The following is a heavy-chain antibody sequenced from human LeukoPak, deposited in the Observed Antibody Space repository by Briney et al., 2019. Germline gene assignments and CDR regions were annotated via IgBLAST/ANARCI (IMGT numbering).Heavy chain of an antibody. CDR1: GGSISSYY. J-gene: IGHJ4*02. D-gene: IGHD2-2*01. CDR2: IYTSGST. Sequence: SETLSLTCTVSGGSISSYYWSWIRQPPGKGLEWIGYIYTSGSTNYNPSLKSRVTISVDTSRNQFSLKLSSVTAADTAVYYCASQYCSSTSCYLYFDYWGQGTLVTVSS. CDR3: ASQYCSSTSCYLYFDY. V-gene: IGHV4-4*09.